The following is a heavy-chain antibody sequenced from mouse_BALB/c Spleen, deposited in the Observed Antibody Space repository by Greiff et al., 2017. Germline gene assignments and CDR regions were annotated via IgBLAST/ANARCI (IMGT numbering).Heavy chain of an antibody. CDR2: ISSGGSYT. CDR1: GFTFSSYA. Sequence: EVQVVESGGGLVKPGGSLKLSCAASGFTFSSYAMSWVRQSPEKRLEWVAEISSGGSYTYYPDTVTGRFTISRDNAKNTLYLEMSSLRSEDTAMYYCARMITGYFDVWGAGTTVTVSS. D-gene: IGHD2-4*01. CDR3: ARMITGYFDV. V-gene: IGHV5-9-4*01. J-gene: IGHJ1*01.